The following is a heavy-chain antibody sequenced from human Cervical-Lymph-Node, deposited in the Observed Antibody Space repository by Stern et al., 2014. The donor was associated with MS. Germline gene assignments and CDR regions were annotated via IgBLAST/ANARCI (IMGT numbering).Heavy chain of an antibody. CDR2: FDPEDGET. D-gene: IGHD1-7*01. Sequence: VQLVQSGAEVKKPGASVKVSCKVSGYTLTELSMHWVRQAPGKGLEWMGGFDPEDGETIYAQKLQGRVTMTTDTSTSTAYMELRSLRSDDTAVYYCARDEYNWNYVSDYYYYGMDVWGQGTTVTVSS. J-gene: IGHJ6*02. CDR1: GYTLTELS. CDR3: ARDEYNWNYVSDYYYYGMDV. V-gene: IGHV1-24*01.